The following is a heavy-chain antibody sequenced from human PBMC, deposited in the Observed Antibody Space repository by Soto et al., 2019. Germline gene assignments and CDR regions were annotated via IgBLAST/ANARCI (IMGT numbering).Heavy chain of an antibody. J-gene: IGHJ4*02. CDR1: GGSCTGYY. Sequence: SSETLSLTCAVYGGSCTGYYWSWIRQPPGKGLEWIGEINHSGSTNYNPSLKSRVTISVDTSKNQFSLKLSSVTAADTAVYYCARQNLVTAYFAYWGQGTLVTVYS. CDR3: ARQNLVTAYFAY. CDR2: INHSGST. D-gene: IGHD2-21*02. V-gene: IGHV4-34*01.